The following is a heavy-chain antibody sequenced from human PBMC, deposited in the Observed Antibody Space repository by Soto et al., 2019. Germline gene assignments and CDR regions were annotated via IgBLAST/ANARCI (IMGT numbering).Heavy chain of an antibody. CDR3: AKGGLKQWLVKGVDY. V-gene: IGHV4-4*02. CDR2: IYHSGST. D-gene: IGHD6-19*01. J-gene: IGHJ4*02. CDR1: SGSISSSNW. Sequence: SETLSLTCAVSSGSISSSNWWSWVRQPPGKGLEWIGEIYHSGSTNYNPSLKGRFTISRDNSKNTLYLQMNSLRAEDTAVYYCAKGGLKQWLVKGVDYWGQGTLVTVSS.